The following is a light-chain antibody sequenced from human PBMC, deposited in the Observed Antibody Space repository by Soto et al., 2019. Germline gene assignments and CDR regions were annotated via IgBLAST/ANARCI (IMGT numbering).Light chain of an antibody. Sequence: EIVLTQSPATLSLSPGERATLSCRASQSVSSYLAWYQQKPGQAPRLLIYDASNRATGIPARFSGSGSGTDFTLTISSLEPEDFAVHYCQQRSNWPPRGITFGQGTRLEIK. J-gene: IGKJ5*01. CDR1: QSVSSY. CDR3: QQRSNWPPRGIT. V-gene: IGKV3-11*01. CDR2: DAS.